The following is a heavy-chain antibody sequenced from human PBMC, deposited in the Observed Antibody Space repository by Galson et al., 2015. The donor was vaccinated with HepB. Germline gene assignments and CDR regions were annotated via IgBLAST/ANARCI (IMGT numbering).Heavy chain of an antibody. D-gene: IGHD2-2*03. CDR2: ISSAGNKK. CDR3: ARGLSIGYCTGTSCYAGYGMGV. J-gene: IGHJ6*02. Sequence: SLRLSCAASGFTFSKFGMHWVRQAPGKGLEWVTVISSAGNKKYYGDSVRGRFTISRDNSKNTLYLQMNSLRVEDTAVYYCARGLSIGYCTGTSCYAGYGMGVWGQGTSVTVSS. V-gene: IGHV3-30*03. CDR1: GFTFSKFG.